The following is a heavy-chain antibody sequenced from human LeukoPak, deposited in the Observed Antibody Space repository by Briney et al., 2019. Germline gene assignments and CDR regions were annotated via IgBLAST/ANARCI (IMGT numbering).Heavy chain of an antibody. D-gene: IGHD3-22*01. CDR1: GGSFSGYY. Sequence: SETLSLTCAVYGGSFSGYYWSWIRQPPGKGLEWIGEIDHSGSTNYNPSLKSRVTISVDTSKNQFSLKLSSVTAADTAVYYCARSSGYLFDPWGQGILVTVSS. J-gene: IGHJ5*02. CDR3: ARSSGYLFDP. CDR2: IDHSGST. V-gene: IGHV4-34*01.